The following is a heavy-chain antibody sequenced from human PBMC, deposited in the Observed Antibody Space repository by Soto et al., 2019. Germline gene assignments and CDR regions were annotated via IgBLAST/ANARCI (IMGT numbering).Heavy chain of an antibody. CDR2: ISSSSSYI. CDR1: GFTFSSYS. CDR3: ARDQAIFGVVIISDKRFDP. Sequence: GGSLRLSCAASGFTFSSYSMNWFRQAPGKGLEWVSSISSSSSYIYYADSVKGRFTISRDNAKNSLYLQMNSLRAEDTAVYYCARDQAIFGVVIISDKRFDPWGQGTLVTVSS. V-gene: IGHV3-21*01. J-gene: IGHJ5*02. D-gene: IGHD3-3*01.